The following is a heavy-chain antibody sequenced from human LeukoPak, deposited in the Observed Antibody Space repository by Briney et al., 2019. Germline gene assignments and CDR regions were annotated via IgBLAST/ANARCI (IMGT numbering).Heavy chain of an antibody. V-gene: IGHV4-34*01. CDR1: GGSFSGYY. CDR3: ARGWKRTYYGMDV. J-gene: IGHJ6*02. D-gene: IGHD1-1*01. CDR2: INHSGST. Sequence: SETLSLTCAVYGGSFSGYYWSWIRQPPGKGLEWIGEINHSGSTNYSPSLKSRVTISVDTSKNQFSLKLSSVTAADTAVYYCARGWKRTYYGMDVWGQGTTVTVSS.